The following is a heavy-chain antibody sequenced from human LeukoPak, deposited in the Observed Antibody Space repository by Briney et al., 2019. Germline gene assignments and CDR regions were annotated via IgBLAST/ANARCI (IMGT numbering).Heavy chain of an antibody. J-gene: IGHJ4*02. D-gene: IGHD2-2*01. V-gene: IGHV3-30-3*01. CDR1: GFTFSSYA. Sequence: PGGSLRLSCAASGFTFSSYAMHWVRQAPGKGLEWVAVISYDGSNKYYADSVKGRFTISRDNSKNTLYLQMNSLRAEDTAVYYCARERYCSSTSCLPRYFDYWGQGTLVTVSS. CDR3: ARERYCSSTSCLPRYFDY. CDR2: ISYDGSNK.